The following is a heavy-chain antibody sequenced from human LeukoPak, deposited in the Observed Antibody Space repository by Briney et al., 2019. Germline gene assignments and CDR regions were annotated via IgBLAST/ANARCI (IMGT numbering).Heavy chain of an antibody. CDR3: ARGAAAGRLDY. Sequence: SVKVSCKASGGTFSSYAISWVRQAHGQGLEWMGRIIPILGIANYAQKFQGRVTITADKSTSTAYMELSSLRSEDTAVYYCARGAAAGRLDYWGQGTLVTVSS. V-gene: IGHV1-69*04. CDR1: GGTFSSYA. J-gene: IGHJ4*02. CDR2: IIPILGIA. D-gene: IGHD6-13*01.